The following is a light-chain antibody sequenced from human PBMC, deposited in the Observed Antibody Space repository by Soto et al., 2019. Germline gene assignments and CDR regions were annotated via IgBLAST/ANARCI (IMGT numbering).Light chain of an antibody. V-gene: IGKV3-15*01. CDR2: GAS. CDR3: QQYNKWPGLT. CDR1: QSVSSN. J-gene: IGKJ4*01. Sequence: EIVMTQSPATLSVSPGERATLSCRASQSVSSNLAWYQQKPGQAPRLLIYGASTRATGIPARFSGSRSGTEFTPTIRSLQSEDFAVYYCQQYNKWPGLTFGGGTKVEIK.